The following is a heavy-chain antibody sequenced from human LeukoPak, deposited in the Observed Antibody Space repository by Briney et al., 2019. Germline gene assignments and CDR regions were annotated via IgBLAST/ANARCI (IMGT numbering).Heavy chain of an antibody. CDR3: ARDPYDYVWGSYRQPNWFDP. CDR2: ISAYNGNT. CDR1: GYTFTSYG. V-gene: IGHV1-18*01. Sequence: ASVKVSCKASGYTFTSYGISWVRQAPGQGLEWMGWISAYNGNTNYTQKLRGRVTMTTDTSTSTAYMELRSLRSDDTAVYYCARDPYDYVWGSYRQPNWFDPWGQGTLVTVSS. D-gene: IGHD3-16*02. J-gene: IGHJ5*02.